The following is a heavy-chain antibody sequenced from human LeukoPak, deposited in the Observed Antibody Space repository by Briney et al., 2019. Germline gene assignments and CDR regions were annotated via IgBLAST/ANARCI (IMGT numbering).Heavy chain of an antibody. V-gene: IGHV3-21*01. Sequence: GGSLRLSCAASGFTFSSYSMNWVRQAPGKGLEWVSSISSSSSYIYYADSVKGRFTISRDNAKNSLYLQMNCLRAEDTAVYYCARDRDYAAEYYFDYWGQGTLVTVSS. CDR3: ARDRDYAAEYYFDY. J-gene: IGHJ4*02. D-gene: IGHD3-16*01. CDR1: GFTFSSYS. CDR2: ISSSSSYI.